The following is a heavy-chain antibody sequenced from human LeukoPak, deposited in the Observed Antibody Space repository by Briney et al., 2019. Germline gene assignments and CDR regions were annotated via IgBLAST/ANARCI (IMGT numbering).Heavy chain of an antibody. J-gene: IGHJ4*02. CDR2: IYHRGST. CDR1: GGSISSYY. D-gene: IGHD3-3*01. Sequence: SETLSLTCTVSGGSISSYYWSWIRPPPGKGLEWVGSIYHRGSTYYNPSLRSRVTISLDRSKKKFSLKLTSVTAADTAVYFCARGAEYYAIWRGYAGYSDYWGQGISVTVSS. V-gene: IGHV4-38-2*02. CDR3: ARGAEYYAIWRGYAGYSDY.